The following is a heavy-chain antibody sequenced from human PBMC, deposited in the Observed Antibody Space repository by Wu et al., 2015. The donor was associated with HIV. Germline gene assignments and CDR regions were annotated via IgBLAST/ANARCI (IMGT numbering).Heavy chain of an antibody. CDR3: ARLGPPCSTATCYXNFDY. CDR1: GYTFTSYS. D-gene: IGHD2-2*01. V-gene: IGHV1-18*01. CDR2: ISPYNGNT. J-gene: IGHJ4*02. Sequence: QVELVQSGAEVKKSGASMKVSCKTSGYTFTSYSISWVRQAPGHGLEWMGWISPYNGNTNYAQKFQGRVTMTTDTSTRTAYMELRSLKSDDTAVYYCARLGPPCSTATCYXNFDYWGQGTLVTVSS.